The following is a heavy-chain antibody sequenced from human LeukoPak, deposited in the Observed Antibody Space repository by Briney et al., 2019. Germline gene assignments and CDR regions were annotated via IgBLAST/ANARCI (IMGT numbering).Heavy chain of an antibody. CDR1: GGTFSSYA. D-gene: IGHD2-21*02. Sequence: GSSVKVSCKASGGTFSSYAISWVRQAPGQGLEWMGGIIPIFGTANYAQKFQGRVTITTDESTSTAYMELSSLRSEDTAVYYCARAYCGGDCYWRLGYYYMDVWGKGTTVTVSS. V-gene: IGHV1-69*05. CDR2: IIPIFGTA. J-gene: IGHJ6*03. CDR3: ARAYCGGDCYWRLGYYYMDV.